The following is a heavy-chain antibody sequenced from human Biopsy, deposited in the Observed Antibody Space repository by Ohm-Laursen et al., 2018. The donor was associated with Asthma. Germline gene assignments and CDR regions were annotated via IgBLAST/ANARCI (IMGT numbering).Heavy chain of an antibody. CDR1: GFTFGDYW. CDR2: IYSGGTS. J-gene: IGHJ4*02. CDR3: ARGDSSNWSHYYFDY. Sequence: SLRLSCAASGFTFGDYWMNWVRQAPGKGLEWVSVIYSGGTSHTADSVRGRFTISRDYSKNTLYLQMHSLRAEDTAVYYCARGDSSNWSHYYFDYWGQGTLVTVSS. V-gene: IGHV3-53*01. D-gene: IGHD3-22*01.